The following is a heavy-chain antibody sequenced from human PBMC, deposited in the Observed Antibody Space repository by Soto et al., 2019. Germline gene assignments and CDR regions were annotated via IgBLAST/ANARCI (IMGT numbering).Heavy chain of an antibody. CDR2: ISRSGDAI. D-gene: IGHD3-10*01. Sequence: GGSLRLSCAVSGFTFSLYPMSWVRQAPGRGLEWVSAISRSGDAIYYADSVKGRFTISRDDSKTTLYLQMNSLRAEDTAVYYCAKDRGGELLWFGELWSSYYGMDVWGQGTTVTVS. CDR1: GFTFSLYP. CDR3: AKDRGGELLWFGELWSSYYGMDV. J-gene: IGHJ6*02. V-gene: IGHV3-23*01.